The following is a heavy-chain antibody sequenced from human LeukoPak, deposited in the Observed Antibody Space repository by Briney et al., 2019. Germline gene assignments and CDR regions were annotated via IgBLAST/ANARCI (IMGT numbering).Heavy chain of an antibody. V-gene: IGHV4-59*01. D-gene: IGHD1-14*01. CDR2: IYYSGST. CDR3: AREMPQNLYFDY. CDR1: GGSISSYY. Sequence: SETLSLTCTVSGGSISSYYWSWIRQPPGKGLEWIGYIYYSGSTNYSPSLKSRVTISVDTSKNQFSLKLSSVTAADTAVYYCAREMPQNLYFDYWGQGTLVTVSS. J-gene: IGHJ4*02.